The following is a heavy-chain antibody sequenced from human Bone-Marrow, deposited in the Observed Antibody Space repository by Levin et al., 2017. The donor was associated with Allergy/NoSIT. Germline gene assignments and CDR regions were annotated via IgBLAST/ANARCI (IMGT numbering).Heavy chain of an antibody. Sequence: GGSLRLSCAASGFTFSNAWMSWVRQAPGKGLEWVGRIKSKTDGGTTDYAAPVKGRFTISRDDSKNTLYLQMNSLKTEDTAVYYCTTARLDIVVVPAPRGRYDYYYMDVWGKGTTVTVSS. CDR2: IKSKTDGGTT. CDR1: GFTFSNAW. J-gene: IGHJ6*03. CDR3: TTARLDIVVVPAPRGRYDYYYMDV. D-gene: IGHD2-2*01. V-gene: IGHV3-15*01.